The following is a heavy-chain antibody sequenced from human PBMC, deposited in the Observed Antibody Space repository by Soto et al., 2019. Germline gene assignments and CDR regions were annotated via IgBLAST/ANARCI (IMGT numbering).Heavy chain of an antibody. CDR3: AKAATITTLYNFDF. Sequence: GGSLRLSCAASGFTFSSFGMNWVRQAPGKGLEWVSLISDSGGSTYHADSVKGRFTISRDNSKNTLYLQMNSLRAEDTAVYYCAKAATITTLYNFDFWGQGTLVTVSS. CDR2: ISDSGGST. V-gene: IGHV3-23*01. CDR1: GFTFSSFG. D-gene: IGHD4-4*01. J-gene: IGHJ4*02.